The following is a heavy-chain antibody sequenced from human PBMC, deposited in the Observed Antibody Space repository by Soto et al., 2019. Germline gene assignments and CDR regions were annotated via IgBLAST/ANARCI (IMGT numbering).Heavy chain of an antibody. CDR1: GGSFSGYY. Sequence: LSLTCAVYGGSFSGYYWSWIRQPPGKGLEWIGEINHSGSTNYNPSLKSRVTISVDTSKNQFSLKLSSVTAADTAVYYCARGSLWFGELLYLDYWGQGTLVTSPQ. D-gene: IGHD3-10*01. V-gene: IGHV4-34*01. J-gene: IGHJ4*02. CDR3: ARGSLWFGELLYLDY. CDR2: INHSGST.